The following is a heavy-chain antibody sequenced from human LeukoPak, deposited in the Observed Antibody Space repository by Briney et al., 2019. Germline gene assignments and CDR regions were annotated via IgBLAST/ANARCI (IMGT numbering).Heavy chain of an antibody. Sequence: SVKVSCKASGGTFSSYAISWVRQAPGQGLEWMGGIIPIFGTANYAQKFQGRVTITADESTSTVYMELSSLRSEDTAVYYCARYGTGTTRAFDIWGQGTMVTVSS. CDR1: GGTFSSYA. V-gene: IGHV1-69*01. D-gene: IGHD1-7*01. J-gene: IGHJ3*02. CDR2: IIPIFGTA. CDR3: ARYGTGTTRAFDI.